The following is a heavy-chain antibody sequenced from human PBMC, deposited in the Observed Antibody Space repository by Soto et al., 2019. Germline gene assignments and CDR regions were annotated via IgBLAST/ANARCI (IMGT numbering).Heavy chain of an antibody. J-gene: IGHJ4*02. D-gene: IGHD2-15*01. CDR2: ISSDGSKK. CDR3: AMDLYGGSSRFDY. V-gene: IGHV3-30*03. CDR1: GFTFSNNG. Sequence: QVQLVESGGGVVQPGRSLRLSCVASGFTFSNNGIHWVRQAPGKGLEWVAVISSDGSKKYYADSVKGRLTISRDNSKNALYLQVNSLRAEDTAVYYCAMDLYGGSSRFDYWGQGTLVTVSS.